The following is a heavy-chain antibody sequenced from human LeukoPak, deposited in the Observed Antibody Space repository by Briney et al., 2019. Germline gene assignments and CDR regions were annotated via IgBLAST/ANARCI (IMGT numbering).Heavy chain of an antibody. V-gene: IGHV3-74*01. Sequence: PGGSLRLSCAASGFTFRSDWMHWVRQAPGKGLVWVSRINNDGSSTSYADSVKGRFTLSRDNAKNMLFLQMNSLRADDTAVYYCARGGGGFDYWGQGTLVTVSS. CDR1: GFTFRSDW. CDR2: INNDGSST. J-gene: IGHJ4*02. CDR3: ARGGGGFDY. D-gene: IGHD3-10*01.